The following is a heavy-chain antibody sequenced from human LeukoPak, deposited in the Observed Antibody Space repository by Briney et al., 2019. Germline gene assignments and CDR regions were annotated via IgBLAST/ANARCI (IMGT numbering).Heavy chain of an antibody. CDR2: ISGSGGST. CDR1: GFTFSSYP. Sequence: PGGSLRLSCAASGFTFSSYPMSWVRQAPGKGLEWVSAISGSGGSTYYADSVKGRFTTSRDNSKNTLYLQMNSLRAEDTAVYYCAKVSGSGSYYPDYWGQGTLVTVSS. D-gene: IGHD3-10*01. J-gene: IGHJ4*02. CDR3: AKVSGSGSYYPDY. V-gene: IGHV3-23*01.